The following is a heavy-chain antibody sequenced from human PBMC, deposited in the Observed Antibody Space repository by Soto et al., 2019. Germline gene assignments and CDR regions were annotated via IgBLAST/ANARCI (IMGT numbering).Heavy chain of an antibody. CDR2: ISYSGST. J-gene: IGHJ6*02. V-gene: IGHV4-61*08. D-gene: IGHD1-7*01. CDR1: GGSISSGGYY. Sequence: PSETLSLTCTVSGGSISSGGYYWSWIRQHPGTGLEWIGHISYSGSTYYNTSLKSRVTISVDTSKNQFSLKLSSVTAADTAVYYCAREGLTGTIGLYYYYGMDVWGQGTTVTVSS. CDR3: AREGLTGTIGLYYYYGMDV.